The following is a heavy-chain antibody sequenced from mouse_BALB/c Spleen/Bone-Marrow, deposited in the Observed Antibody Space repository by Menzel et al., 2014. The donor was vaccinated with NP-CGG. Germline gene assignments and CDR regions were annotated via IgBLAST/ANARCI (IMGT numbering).Heavy chain of an antibody. CDR3: ARGIYYGSSSYFDY. J-gene: IGHJ2*01. V-gene: IGHV1S34*01. CDR2: ISCYNGAT. Sequence: LVKTGASVKIPCKASGYSFTGYYMHWVKQSHGKSLEWIGYISCYNGATSYNQKFKGKATFTVDTSSSTAYMQFNSLTSEDSAVYYCARGIYYGSSSYFDYWGQGTTLTVSS. CDR1: GYSFTGYY. D-gene: IGHD1-1*01.